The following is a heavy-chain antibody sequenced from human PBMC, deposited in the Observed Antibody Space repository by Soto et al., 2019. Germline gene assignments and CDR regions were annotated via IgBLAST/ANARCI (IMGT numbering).Heavy chain of an antibody. CDR3: ARATTAREYYDFWSGLKLSGYMDV. CDR2: IYYSGST. J-gene: IGHJ6*03. V-gene: IGHV4-30-4*01. CDR1: GGSISSGDYY. D-gene: IGHD3-3*01. Sequence: SETLSLTCTVSGGSISSGDYYWSWIRQPPGKGLEWIGYIYYSGSTYYNPSLKSRVTISVDTSKNQFSLKLSSVTAADTAVYYCARATTAREYYDFWSGLKLSGYMDVWGKGTRVTVSS.